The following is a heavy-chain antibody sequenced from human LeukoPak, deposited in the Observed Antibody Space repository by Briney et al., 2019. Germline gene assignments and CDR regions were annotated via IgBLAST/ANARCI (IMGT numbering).Heavy chain of an antibody. CDR2: IIWKGGRI. J-gene: IGHJ3*01. CDR3: AKDIGGDWTYCTATSCYESAFDV. V-gene: IGHV3-9*01. D-gene: IGHD2-2*01. Sequence: SLRLSCEGAGFTFGGYAMHWVRQAPGKGLEWVAGIIWKGGRIGYADSVKGRFLISIDNARNSLYLQMNSLRPEDTALYYCAKDIGGDWTYCTATSCYESAFDVWGQGTMVTVSS. CDR1: GFTFGGYA.